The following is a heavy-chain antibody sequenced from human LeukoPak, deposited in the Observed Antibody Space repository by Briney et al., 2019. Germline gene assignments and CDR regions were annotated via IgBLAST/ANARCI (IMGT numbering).Heavy chain of an antibody. D-gene: IGHD5/OR15-5a*01. J-gene: IGHJ4*02. CDR2: IWSDGSYK. CDR3: AKDLTPDGLYELDF. CDR1: GFTFSSYG. Sequence: GGSLRLSCAASGFTFSSYGFHWVRQAPGKGLEWVAVIWSDGSYKYYADSVKGRFTISRDNSKNTLYLQMNSLRPEDTAVYYCAKDLTPDGLYELDFWGQGTQVTVSS. V-gene: IGHV3-33*06.